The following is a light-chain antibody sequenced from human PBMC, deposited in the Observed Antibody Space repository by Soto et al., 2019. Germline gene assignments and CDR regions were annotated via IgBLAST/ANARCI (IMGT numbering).Light chain of an antibody. J-gene: IGKJ4*01. CDR2: DAS. V-gene: IGKV3-11*01. CDR1: QSISNY. Sequence: EIVLTQSPATLSLSPGERATLSCRASQSISNYLAWYQQKPGQAPRLLNYDASNRATGIPARFSGSGSGTDFTLIISSLEPEDFAVYYCQQRSNWPLTFGGGTKVEIK. CDR3: QQRSNWPLT.